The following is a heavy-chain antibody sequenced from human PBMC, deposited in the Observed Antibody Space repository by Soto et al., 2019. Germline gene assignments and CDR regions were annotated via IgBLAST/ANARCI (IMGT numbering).Heavy chain of an antibody. Sequence: SVKVSCKAPGGTFSSYAISWVRQAPGQGLEWMGGIIPIFGTANYAQKFQGRVTITADESTSTAYMELSSLRSEDTAVYYCARDFVAAAQHPTWGYYYYGMDVWGQGTTVTVSS. D-gene: IGHD6-13*01. CDR1: GGTFSSYA. J-gene: IGHJ6*02. CDR2: IIPIFGTA. CDR3: ARDFVAAAQHPTWGYYYYGMDV. V-gene: IGHV1-69*13.